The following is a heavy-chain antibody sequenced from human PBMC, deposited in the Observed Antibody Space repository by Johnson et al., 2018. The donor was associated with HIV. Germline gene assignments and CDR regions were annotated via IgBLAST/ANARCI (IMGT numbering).Heavy chain of an antibody. CDR2: ISWNSGSI. CDR1: GFTFSSYA. CDR3: ARDWYCTNGVCYFGAFDM. V-gene: IGHV3-9*01. D-gene: IGHD2-8*01. J-gene: IGHJ3*02. Sequence: VQLVESGGGLVQPGGSLRLSCAASGFTFSSYAMHWVRQAPGKGLEWVSGISWNSGSIGYADSVKGRFTISRDNAKNSLYLKMNSLRAEDTALFYCARDWYCTNGVCYFGAFDMWGQGTIVTVSS.